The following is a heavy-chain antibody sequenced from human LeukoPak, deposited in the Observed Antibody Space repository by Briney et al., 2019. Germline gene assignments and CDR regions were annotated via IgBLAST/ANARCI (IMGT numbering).Heavy chain of an antibody. V-gene: IGHV4-39*01. CDR1: GGSIISSNYY. J-gene: IGHJ4*02. D-gene: IGHD6-19*01. CDR2: MYYSGST. CDR3: ARQEVEYSSGLYYFDY. Sequence: SETLSLTCTVSGGSIISSNYYWGWIRQPPGKGLEWIGSMYYSGSTHYNPSLKSRVTISVDMSKNQFSLRLSSVTAADTAVYYCARQEVEYSSGLYYFDYWGQGTLVTVSS.